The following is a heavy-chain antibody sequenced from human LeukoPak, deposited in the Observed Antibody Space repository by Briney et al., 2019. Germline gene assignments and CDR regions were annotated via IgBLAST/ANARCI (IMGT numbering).Heavy chain of an antibody. V-gene: IGHV3-74*01. CDR1: GFTFSSYW. CDR3: ARSPVSRSLGVVITRANYFDY. J-gene: IGHJ4*02. CDR2: IDSDGSST. D-gene: IGHD3-3*01. Sequence: PGGSLRLSCAATGFTFSSYWMDWVRQAPGKGLVWVSRIDSDGSSTSYADSVKGRFTISRDNAKNTLYLQMNSLRAEDTAVYYCARSPVSRSLGVVITRANYFDYWGQGTLVTVSS.